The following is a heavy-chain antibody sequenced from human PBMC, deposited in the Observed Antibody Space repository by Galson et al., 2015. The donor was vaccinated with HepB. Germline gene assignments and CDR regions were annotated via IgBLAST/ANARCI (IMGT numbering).Heavy chain of an antibody. CDR1: GYTFGSHG. D-gene: IGHD2-15*01. J-gene: IGHJ4*02. CDR3: ATEETEVAALDY. CDR2: ISAHNGNT. V-gene: IGHV1-18*01. Sequence: SVKVSCKASGYTFGSHGISWVRQAPGQGLEWMGWISAHNGNTNYAQKFQDRVTMTIDTSTRTAYMELRSLRSDDTAVYYCATEETEVAALDYWGQGTLVTVST.